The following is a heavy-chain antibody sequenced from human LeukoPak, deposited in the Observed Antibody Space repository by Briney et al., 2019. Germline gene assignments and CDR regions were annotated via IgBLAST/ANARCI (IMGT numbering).Heavy chain of an antibody. CDR1: GGTFTDFY. V-gene: IGHV4-34*01. CDR3: AREDWYFDL. J-gene: IGHJ2*01. CDR2: INHSGST. Sequence: SETLSLTCAVDGGTFTDFYWAWIRQPPGKGLEWVGEINHSGSTNYCPSLKSRVTISLDTSMNQFFLRLTSVTAAVTAVYYCAREDWYFDLWGRGTLVTVSS.